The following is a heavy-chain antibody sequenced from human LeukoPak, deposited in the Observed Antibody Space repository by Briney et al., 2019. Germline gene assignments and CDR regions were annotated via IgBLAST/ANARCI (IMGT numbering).Heavy chain of an antibody. D-gene: IGHD6-13*01. CDR3: ARDRELVPGY. CDR2: IKQDGSEK. V-gene: IGHV3-7*01. J-gene: IGHJ4*02. Sequence: GVSLRLSCAASGFTFSSYWRSWVRQAPGKGLEWVANIKQDGSEKYYVDSVKGRFTISRDNAKNSLYLQMNSLRAEDTAVYYCARDRELVPGYWGQGTLVTVSS. CDR1: GFTFSSYW.